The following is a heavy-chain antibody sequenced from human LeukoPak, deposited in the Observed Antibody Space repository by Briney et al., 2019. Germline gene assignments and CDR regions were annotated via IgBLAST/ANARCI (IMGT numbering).Heavy chain of an antibody. CDR2: IIPIFGTA. J-gene: IGHJ3*02. CDR3: QVGALGAEKANAAFDI. CDR1: GGTFSRYA. Sequence: GASVKVSCKASGGTFSRYAISWVRQAPGQGLEWMGGIIPIFGTANYAQKFQGRVTITADESTSTAYMELSSLRSEDTAVYYCQVGALGAEKANAAFDIWGQGTMVTVSS. D-gene: IGHD1-26*01. V-gene: IGHV1-69*13.